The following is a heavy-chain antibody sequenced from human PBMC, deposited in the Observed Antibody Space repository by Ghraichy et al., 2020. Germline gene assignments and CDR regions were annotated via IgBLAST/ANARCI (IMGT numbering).Heavy chain of an antibody. CDR2: FYTSGTT. V-gene: IGHV4-61*01. Sequence: SQTLSLPCSVSGGSVSSGIYYWTWIRQTPGKGLEWIGFFYTSGTTNHNPSLKSRVAMSLDTSKNQFSLRLTSVTAADTGVYYCARVPSAKWDLPYGMDVWGEGTTVTVSS. D-gene: IGHD1-26*01. CDR3: ARVPSAKWDLPYGMDV. J-gene: IGHJ6*04. CDR1: GGSVSSGIYY.